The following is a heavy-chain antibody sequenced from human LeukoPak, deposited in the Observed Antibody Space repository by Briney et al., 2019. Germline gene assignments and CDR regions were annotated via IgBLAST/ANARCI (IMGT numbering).Heavy chain of an antibody. Sequence: SETLSLTCAVYGGSFSGYYWSWIRQPPGKGLEWIGEINHRGSTDYNASLKSRVTISVDTSKQQVSLKLNSVTAADTALYYCARVSAARFGDYWGQGTLVTVSS. CDR2: INHRGST. J-gene: IGHJ4*02. D-gene: IGHD3-16*01. V-gene: IGHV4-34*01. CDR3: ARVSAARFGDY. CDR1: GGSFSGYY.